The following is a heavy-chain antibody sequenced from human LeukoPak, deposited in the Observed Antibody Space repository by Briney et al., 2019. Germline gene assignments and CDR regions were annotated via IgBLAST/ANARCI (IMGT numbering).Heavy chain of an antibody. J-gene: IGHJ4*02. V-gene: IGHV3-30-3*01. Sequence: PGGSLRLSCAASGFTFSSYAMHWVRQAPGKGLEWVAVISYDGSNKYYADSVKGRFTISRDNSKNTLCLQMNSLRAEDTAVYYCAREVTYDSNETWGQGTLVTVSS. CDR2: ISYDGSNK. CDR3: AREVTYDSNET. D-gene: IGHD3-22*01. CDR1: GFTFSSYA.